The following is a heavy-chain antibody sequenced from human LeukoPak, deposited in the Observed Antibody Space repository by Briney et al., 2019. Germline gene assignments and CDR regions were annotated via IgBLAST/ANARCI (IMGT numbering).Heavy chain of an antibody. J-gene: IGHJ4*02. CDR3: ARDQTAAAGADY. CDR1: XXXFSGYY. D-gene: IGHD6-13*01. Sequence: VKVSCKAXXXXFSGYYIHWVRQAPGQGLEWMGWINPHSGGTNYAQKFQGRVTMTRDTSISTAYMGLSRLRSDDTAVYYCARDQTAAAGADYWGQGTLVTVSS. V-gene: IGHV1-2*02. CDR2: INPHSGGT.